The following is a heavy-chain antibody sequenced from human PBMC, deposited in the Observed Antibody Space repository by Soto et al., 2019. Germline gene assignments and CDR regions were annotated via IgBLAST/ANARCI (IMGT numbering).Heavy chain of an antibody. J-gene: IGHJ4*02. D-gene: IGHD6-19*01. CDR2: IYYSGST. CDR1: GGSISSSSYY. CDR3: ARQGRAVAGLDY. V-gene: IGHV4-39*01. Sequence: QLQLQESGPGLVKPSETLSLTCTVSGGSISSSSYYWGWIRQPPGKGLEWIGSIYYSGSTYYNPSHKSRVTISEDTSKNQYALKLSSVTAADTAVYYCARQGRAVAGLDYWGQGTLVTVSS.